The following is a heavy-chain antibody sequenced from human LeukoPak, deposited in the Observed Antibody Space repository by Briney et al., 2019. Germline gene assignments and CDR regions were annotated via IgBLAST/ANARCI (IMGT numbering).Heavy chain of an antibody. CDR3: TRGYSSTWYEDN. CDR2: IYYSGST. Sequence: SETLSLTCTVSGGSISSGGYYWSWIRQHPGKGLEWIGYIYYSGSTYYNPSLKSRVTTSIDTSKNQFSLKLSSVTAADTAVYYCTRGYSSTWYEDNWGQGTLVTVSS. J-gene: IGHJ4*02. CDR1: GGSISSGGYY. D-gene: IGHD6-13*01. V-gene: IGHV4-31*03.